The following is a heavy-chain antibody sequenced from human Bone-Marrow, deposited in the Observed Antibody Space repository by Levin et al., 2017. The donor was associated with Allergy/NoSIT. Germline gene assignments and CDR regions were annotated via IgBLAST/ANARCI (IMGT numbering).Heavy chain of an antibody. D-gene: IGHD2-2*01. CDR3: ARGNPGGYFDP. Sequence: GGSLRLSCAASGFSFSSYAMYWVRQAPGKGLVWVSRISDDAKTTTYADSVKGRFTISRDNAKNTVHLQMSSLRPEDTAVYFCARGNPGGYFDPWGQGTLVTVSS. J-gene: IGHJ5*02. CDR1: GFSFSSYA. V-gene: IGHV3-74*01. CDR2: ISDDAKTT.